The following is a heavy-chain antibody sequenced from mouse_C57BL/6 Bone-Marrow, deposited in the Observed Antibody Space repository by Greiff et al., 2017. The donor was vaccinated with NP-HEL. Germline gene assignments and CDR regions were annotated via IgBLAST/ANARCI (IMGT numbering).Heavy chain of an antibody. CDR2: ISDGGSYT. D-gene: IGHD1-1*01. Sequence: EVKLVESGGGLVKPGGSLKLSCADSGFTFSSYAMSWVRQTTEKRLEWVATISDGGSYTYYPDNVKGRFTISRDNAKNNLYLQMSHLKSEDTAMYYCAYYGSSLYFDVWGTGTTVTVSS. J-gene: IGHJ1*03. CDR1: GFTFSSYA. V-gene: IGHV5-4*03. CDR3: AYYGSSLYFDV.